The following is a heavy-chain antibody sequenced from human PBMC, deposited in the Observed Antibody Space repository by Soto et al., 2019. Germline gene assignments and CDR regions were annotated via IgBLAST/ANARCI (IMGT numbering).Heavy chain of an antibody. CDR3: AHLTYYDFWSGYYFDY. CDR1: GLSLSTSGVG. J-gene: IGHJ4*02. V-gene: IGHV2-5*02. D-gene: IGHD3-3*01. Sequence: SGPTLVNPTQTLTLTCTFSGLSLSTSGVGVGWIRQPPGKALEWLALIYWDDDKRYSPSLKSRLTITKDTSKHQVVLTMTNMAPVDTATYYCAHLTYYDFWSGYYFDYWGQGTLVTVSS. CDR2: IYWDDDK.